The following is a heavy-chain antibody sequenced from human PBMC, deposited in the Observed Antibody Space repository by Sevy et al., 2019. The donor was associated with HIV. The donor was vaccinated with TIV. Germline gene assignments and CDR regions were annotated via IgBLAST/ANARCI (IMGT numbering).Heavy chain of an antibody. CDR1: GFTFSSYW. CDR2: MRQDGSEK. J-gene: IGHJ4*02. V-gene: IGHV3-7*01. CDR3: ARGIYGSGSRLGLGY. Sequence: GGSLRLSCAASGFTFSSYWMTWVRQAPGKGLEWVANMRQDGSEKYYVDSMKGRFTISRDNAKNSLYLQMNSVRAEDTAVCYCARGIYGSGSRLGLGYWGQGTLVTVSS. D-gene: IGHD3-10*01.